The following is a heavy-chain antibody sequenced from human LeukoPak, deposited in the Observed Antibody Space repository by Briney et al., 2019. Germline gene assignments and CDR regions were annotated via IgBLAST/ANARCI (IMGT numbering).Heavy chain of an antibody. CDR1: GFTFDDHT. CDR2: ISWDSSGT. V-gene: IGHV3-43*01. Sequence: GGSLRLSCAASGFTFDDHTMHWVRQGPGKGLEWVSLISWDSSGTSYVDSVKGRFTISRDNSKNTLYLQMNSLRAEDTAVYYCARDLPGITIFGVVIPHYYYYGMDVWGQGTTVTVSS. CDR3: ARDLPGITIFGVVIPHYYYYGMDV. J-gene: IGHJ6*02. D-gene: IGHD3-3*01.